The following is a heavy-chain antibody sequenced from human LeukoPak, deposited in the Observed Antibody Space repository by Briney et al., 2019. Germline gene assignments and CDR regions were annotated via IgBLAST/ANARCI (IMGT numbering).Heavy chain of an antibody. V-gene: IGHV3-53*01. CDR2: IYSGGST. Sequence: PGGSLRLSCAASGFTVSSNYMSWVRQAPGKGLEWVSVIYSGGSTYYADSVKGRFTISRDNSKNTLYLQMNSLRAEDTAVYYCAKALGPGQQTGTIIAGFDYWGQGTLVTVSS. CDR1: GFTVSSNY. J-gene: IGHJ4*02. CDR3: AKALGPGQQTGTIIAGFDY. D-gene: IGHD1-1*01.